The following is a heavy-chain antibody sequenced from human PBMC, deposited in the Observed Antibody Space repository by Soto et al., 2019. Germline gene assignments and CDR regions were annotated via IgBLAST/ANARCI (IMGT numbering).Heavy chain of an antibody. D-gene: IGHD3-10*01. CDR2: LSYNGNNH. V-gene: IGHV3-30-3*01. Sequence: QVQLVESGGGVVQPGRSLRLSCAASGFAFSSYPLHWVRRAPGKGLEWVAVLSYNGNNHYYADSVKGRFTISRDNSKNTLYLQMHSLRSEDTAVYYCARDLRHSYGSGRFDSWGQGTLVTVSS. CDR3: ARDLRHSYGSGRFDS. CDR1: GFAFSSYP. J-gene: IGHJ4*02.